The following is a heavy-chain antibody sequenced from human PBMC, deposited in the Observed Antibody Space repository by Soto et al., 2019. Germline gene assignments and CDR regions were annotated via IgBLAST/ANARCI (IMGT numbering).Heavy chain of an antibody. D-gene: IGHD4-17*01. CDR1: GFTFSSYA. V-gene: IGHV3-64D*08. J-gene: IGHJ6*02. CDR3: VKELMTTETHVAYYYGMDV. CDR2: ISSNGGST. Sequence: GGSLRLSCSASGFTFSSYAMHWVRQAPGKGLEYVSAISSNGGSTYYADSVKGRFTISRDNSKNTLYLQMSSLRAEDTAVYYCVKELMTTETHVAYYYGMDVWGQGTTVTVSS.